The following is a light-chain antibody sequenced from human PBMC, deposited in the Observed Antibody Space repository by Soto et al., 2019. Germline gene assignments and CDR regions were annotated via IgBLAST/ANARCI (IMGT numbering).Light chain of an antibody. J-gene: IGKJ4*01. CDR3: QHLNSYPSFT. CDR2: AAS. V-gene: IGKV1-9*01. Sequence: DIQLTQSPSFLSASVGDRVIITCRASQGIRSYLAWYQQKPGKAPKLLIYAASILQSGVPSRFSGSGSGTEFTLTITSLQPEDFATYYCQHLNSYPSFTFGGGTKVEIK. CDR1: QGIRSY.